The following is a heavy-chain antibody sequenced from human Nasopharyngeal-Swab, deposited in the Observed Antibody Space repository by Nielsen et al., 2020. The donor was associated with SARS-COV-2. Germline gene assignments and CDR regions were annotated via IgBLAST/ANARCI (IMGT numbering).Heavy chain of an antibody. J-gene: IGHJ6*03. CDR2: INQSGGT. V-gene: IGHV4-34*01. CDR3: ATYSSTRKYYMEV. D-gene: IGHD6-13*01. Sequence: SETLSFTCAVYGGSFSSSYWTWIRQPPGKGLEWIGDINQSGGTNYNPSLKSRVTISTDTSKNQFSLNLDSLSAADTATYYCATYSSTRKYYMEVWGTGTTVTVSS. CDR1: GGSFSSSY.